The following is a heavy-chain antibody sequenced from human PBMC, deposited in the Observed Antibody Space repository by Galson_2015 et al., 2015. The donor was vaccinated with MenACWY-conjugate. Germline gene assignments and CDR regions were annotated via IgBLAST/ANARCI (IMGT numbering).Heavy chain of an antibody. V-gene: IGHV3-48*01. Sequence: SLRLSCAASGFTFSSYSMNWVRQAPGKGLEWVSYISYSSSTMYYADSVKGRFTISRDNAKNSLYLQMISLRADDTAVYYCARDRVGASRLGVYWGQGTLVTVSS. J-gene: IGHJ4*02. CDR3: ARDRVGASRLGVY. CDR1: GFTFSSYS. CDR2: ISYSSSTM. D-gene: IGHD1-26*01.